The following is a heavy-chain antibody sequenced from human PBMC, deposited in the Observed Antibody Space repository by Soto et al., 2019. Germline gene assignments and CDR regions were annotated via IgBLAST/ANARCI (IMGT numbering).Heavy chain of an antibody. CDR1: GYTFTSYG. CDR3: ARDVRVGANMDASEI. D-gene: IGHD1-26*01. Sequence: ASVKVSCKASGYTFTSYGMHWVRQAPGQRLEWMGWINAGNGNTKYSQKFQGRVTITRDTSASTAYMELSSLRSEDTAVYYCARDVRVGANMDASEIWGQGTMVTVSS. CDR2: INAGNGNT. V-gene: IGHV1-3*01. J-gene: IGHJ3*02.